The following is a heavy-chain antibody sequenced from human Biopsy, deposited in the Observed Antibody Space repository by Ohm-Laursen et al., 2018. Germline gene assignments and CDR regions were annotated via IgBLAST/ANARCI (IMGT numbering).Heavy chain of an antibody. J-gene: IGHJ4*02. D-gene: IGHD3-10*01. CDR1: AHIVTMYY. CDR2: INPSGSTA. Sequence: ASVYVAYHLSAHIVTMYYTGSARLAGGHGLEWKGLINPSGSTASYPQRFQGRVTMTRDTSKSTVYMELSSLRSADTAVYFCARNTCWFGDLYLFDYWGQGTLVTVSS. CDR3: ARNTCWFGDLYLFDY. V-gene: IGHV1-46*01.